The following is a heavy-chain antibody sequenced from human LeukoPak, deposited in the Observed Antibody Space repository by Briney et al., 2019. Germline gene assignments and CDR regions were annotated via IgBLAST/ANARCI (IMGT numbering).Heavy chain of an antibody. J-gene: IGHJ4*02. V-gene: IGHV3-7*01. CDR1: GFTFSSYW. CDR2: IKEDGSEK. Sequence: AGGSLRLSCAASGFTFSSYWMSWVRQAPGKGLEWVANIKEDGSEKYYVDSVKGRFTISRDNAKNSLYLQMNSLRAKDTAVYYCARILVYGSGAEAFDYWGQGTLVTVSS. D-gene: IGHD3-10*01. CDR3: ARILVYGSGAEAFDY.